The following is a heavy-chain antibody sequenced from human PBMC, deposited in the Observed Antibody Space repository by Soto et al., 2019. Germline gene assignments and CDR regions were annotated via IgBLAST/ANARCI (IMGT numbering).Heavy chain of an antibody. D-gene: IGHD6-19*01. V-gene: IGHV3-30*18. J-gene: IGHJ4*02. CDR3: VKDYGIALAGAENLFDV. CDR1: GFAFNIYG. CDR2: ISHDGSRK. Sequence: QVHLVESGGGVVQAGRSLRLSCSASGFAFNIYGVHWVRQAPGKGLEWVAVISHDGSRKYYADSVKGRFTISRDNSKNTLYMQMNRLRVDDTAVYYCVKDYGIALAGAENLFDVWGQGTLVSVSS.